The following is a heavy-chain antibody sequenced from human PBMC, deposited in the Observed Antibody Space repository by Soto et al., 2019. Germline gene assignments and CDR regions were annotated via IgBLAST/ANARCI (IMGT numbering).Heavy chain of an antibody. CDR2: ISYDGSNK. V-gene: IGHV3-30*18. D-gene: IGHD6-19*01. CDR1: GFTFSSYG. J-gene: IGHJ6*02. CDR3: AKVRRSGWTDYYYYGMDV. Sequence: GGSLRLSCAASGFTFSSYGMHWVRQAPGKGLEWVAVISYDGSNKYYADSVKGRFTISRDNSKNTLYLQMNSLRAEDTAVYYCAKVRRSGWTDYYYYGMDVWGQGTTVTVSS.